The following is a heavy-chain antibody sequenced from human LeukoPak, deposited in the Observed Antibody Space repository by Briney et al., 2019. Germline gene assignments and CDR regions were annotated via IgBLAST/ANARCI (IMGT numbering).Heavy chain of an antibody. CDR2: ISWNSNTL. CDR1: GFTIDDYA. Sequence: PGGSLRLSCAASGFTIDDYAMHWVRQAPGKGLEWVSGISWNSNTLDYADSVRGRFTISRDNAKNSLYLHMASLRAEDTAFYYCAKGPQYTGSHAFDMWGQGTMVTVSS. V-gene: IGHV3-9*01. CDR3: AKGPQYTGSHAFDM. J-gene: IGHJ3*02. D-gene: IGHD3-10*01.